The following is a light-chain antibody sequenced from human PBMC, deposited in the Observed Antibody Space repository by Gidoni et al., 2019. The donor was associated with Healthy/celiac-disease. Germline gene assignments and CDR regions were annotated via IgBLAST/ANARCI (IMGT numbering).Light chain of an antibody. V-gene: IGLV3-9*01. J-gene: IGLJ2*01. CDR3: QVWDSSTV. CDR2: RDS. Sequence: SYELTQPLSVSVALGQPARITCGGNNIGSKNVHWYQQKPGQAPVLVIYRDSNRPSGIPERFSGSNSGNTATLTISRAQAGDEADYYCQVWDSSTVVGGGTKLTVL. CDR1: NIGSKN.